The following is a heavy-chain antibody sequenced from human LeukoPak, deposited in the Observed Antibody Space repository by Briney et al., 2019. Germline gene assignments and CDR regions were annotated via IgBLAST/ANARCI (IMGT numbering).Heavy chain of an antibody. CDR2: IIPIFCTA. V-gene: IGHV1-69*01. Sequence: SSVKVSCKASGCTFSSYAMSWVRQAPGQGLEWMGGIIPIFCTANYAQKFQGRVTITADESTSTAYMELSSLRSEDTAVYYCARDSRAYSSGWSSDYWGQGTLVTVSS. CDR3: ARDSRAYSSGWSSDY. D-gene: IGHD6-19*01. CDR1: GCTFSSYA. J-gene: IGHJ4*02.